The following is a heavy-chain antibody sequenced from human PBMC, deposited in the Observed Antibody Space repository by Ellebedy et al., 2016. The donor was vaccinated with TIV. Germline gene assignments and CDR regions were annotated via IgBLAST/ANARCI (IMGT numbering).Heavy chain of an antibody. Sequence: GESLKISCAASGFPFSSYWMSWVRQAPGKGLEWVANIRQDGRDKYYVDSLKGRFTISRDNAKNSLYLQMNSLRGEDTAVYYCATDGNYADYRSPTHAFVMWGQGTLVTVSS. J-gene: IGHJ3*02. V-gene: IGHV3-7*01. CDR2: IRQDGRDK. CDR3: ATDGNYADYRSPTHAFVM. CDR1: GFPFSSYW. D-gene: IGHD4-17*01.